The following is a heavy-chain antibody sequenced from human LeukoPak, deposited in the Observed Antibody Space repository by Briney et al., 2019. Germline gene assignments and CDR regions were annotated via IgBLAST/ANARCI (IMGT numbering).Heavy chain of an antibody. D-gene: IGHD2-15*01. Sequence: GASVKVSCKASGYTFTSYYMHWVRQSPGRGLEWMGLINPSGDATMCAQKFQGRVTLTRDTSTSTDYMELSSLRSEDTAVYYCARDNSDTIKGECSGSCYWWFDPWGQGTLVTVSS. J-gene: IGHJ5*02. CDR2: INPSGDAT. CDR3: ARDNSDTIKGECSGSCYWWFDP. CDR1: GYTFTSYY. V-gene: IGHV1-46*01.